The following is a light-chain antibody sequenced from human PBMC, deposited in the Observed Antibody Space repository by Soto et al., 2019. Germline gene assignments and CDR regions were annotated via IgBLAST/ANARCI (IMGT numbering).Light chain of an antibody. V-gene: IGLV4-69*01. CDR1: SEHSTYA. J-gene: IGLJ2*01. CDR2: INSDGSH. Sequence: QSVLTQSPAASASLGASVELTCTLSSEHSTYAIAWHQQQPEKGPRCLMKINSDGSHTKGDGIPDRFSGSSSGAERYLHISSLQSEDEADYYCQTWGPGFVVFGGGTKLTVL. CDR3: QTWGPGFVV.